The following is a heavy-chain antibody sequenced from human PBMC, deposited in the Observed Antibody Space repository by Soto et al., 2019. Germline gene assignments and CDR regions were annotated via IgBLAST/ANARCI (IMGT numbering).Heavy chain of an antibody. CDR1: GFTFSSYA. CDR2: ISGSGGST. Sequence: GGSLRLSCAASGFTFSSYAMSWVRQAPGKGLEWVSAISGSGGSTYYADSVKGRFTISRDNSKNTLYLQMNSLRAEDTAVYYCAKVSESVAVAGRDAFDIWGQETMVTVSS. V-gene: IGHV3-23*01. J-gene: IGHJ3*02. CDR3: AKVSESVAVAGRDAFDI. D-gene: IGHD6-19*01.